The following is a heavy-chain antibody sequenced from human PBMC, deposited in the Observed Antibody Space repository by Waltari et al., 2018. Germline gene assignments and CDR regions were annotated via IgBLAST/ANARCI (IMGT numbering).Heavy chain of an antibody. Sequence: EVQLVESGGGLVKPGGSLRLSCAASGFTFSSYSMNWVRQAPGKGLEWVSSISSSSSYIYYADSVKGRFTSSRDNAKNSLYLQMNSLRAEDTAVYYCARDPPQLPPGDVDVWGQGTTVTVSS. J-gene: IGHJ6*02. CDR2: ISSSSSYI. V-gene: IGHV3-21*01. CDR1: GFTFSSYS. CDR3: ARDPPQLPPGDVDV. D-gene: IGHD2-2*01.